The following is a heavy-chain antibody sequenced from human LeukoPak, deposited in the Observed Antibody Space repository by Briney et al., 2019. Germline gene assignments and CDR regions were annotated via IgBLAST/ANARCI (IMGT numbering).Heavy chain of an antibody. J-gene: IGHJ6*03. Sequence: PGGSLRLSCAGSGFTFSNYNMNWVRHAPGKGLEWVSSITSSSSYIYYADSVKGRFTISRDNSKNTLYLQMNNLRADDTAVYYCARSLRVRGVPDYMDVWGKGTTVTVSS. CDR3: ARSLRVRGVPDYMDV. CDR1: GFTFSNYN. D-gene: IGHD3-10*01. V-gene: IGHV3-21*04. CDR2: ITSSSSYI.